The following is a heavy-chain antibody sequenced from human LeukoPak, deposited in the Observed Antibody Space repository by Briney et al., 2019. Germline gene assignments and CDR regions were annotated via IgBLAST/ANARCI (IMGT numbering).Heavy chain of an antibody. CDR3: ARVGYSSGWWGYYYYMDV. D-gene: IGHD6-19*01. CDR1: GFTFSNYW. V-gene: IGHV3-7*03. Sequence: GGSLRLSCAASGFTFSNYWMTWVRQAPGKGLEWVANIKHDGSEDYYLDSVKGRFTISRDNAKNSLYLQMNSLRAEDTALYYCARVGYSSGWWGYYYYMDVWGKGTTVTVSS. CDR2: IKHDGSED. J-gene: IGHJ6*03.